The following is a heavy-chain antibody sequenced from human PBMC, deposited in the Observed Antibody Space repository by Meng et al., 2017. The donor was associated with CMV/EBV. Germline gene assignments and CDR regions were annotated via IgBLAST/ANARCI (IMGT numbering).Heavy chain of an antibody. Sequence: QVWRWRCGAEGGTQRAEVKVSCKDSGYTFTGYYTHWGREAPGQGLEWMGWINPNSGGTNYAQKCQGRVTMTRDTSISTAYMELSRLRSDDTAVYYCARDMEMITFGGYWGQGTLVTVSS. D-gene: IGHD3-16*01. CDR3: ARDMEMITFGGY. V-gene: IGHV1-2*02. CDR2: INPNSGGT. CDR1: GYTFTGYY. J-gene: IGHJ4*02.